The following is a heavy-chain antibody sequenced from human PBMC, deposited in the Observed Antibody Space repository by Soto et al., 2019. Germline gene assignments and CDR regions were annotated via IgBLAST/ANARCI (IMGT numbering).Heavy chain of an antibody. CDR2: IFYNGSP. Sequence: PSETLSLTCTVSGDSISSGDYYWSWIRQPPGKGLEWIAYIFYNGSPYYNPSLKSRVTISVDTSKNQFSLKLNSVTAADTAVYYCARGRGYSYGIDYWGQGTPVTV. CDR3: ARGRGYSYGIDY. V-gene: IGHV4-30-4*01. D-gene: IGHD5-18*01. CDR1: GDSISSGDYY. J-gene: IGHJ4*02.